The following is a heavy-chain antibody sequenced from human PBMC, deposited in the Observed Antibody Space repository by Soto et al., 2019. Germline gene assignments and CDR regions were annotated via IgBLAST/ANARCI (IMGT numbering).Heavy chain of an antibody. Sequence: HPGGSLRLSCAASGFTFSSYAMSWVRQAPGKGLEWVSAISGSGGSTYYADSVKGRFTISRDNSKNTLYLQMNSLRAEDTAVYYCANPIGYSSSWYWPPRTDWIDPRGQGTLVTGSS. CDR2: ISGSGGST. J-gene: IGHJ5*02. D-gene: IGHD6-13*01. V-gene: IGHV3-23*01. CDR3: ANPIGYSSSWYWPPRTDWIDP. CDR1: GFTFSSYA.